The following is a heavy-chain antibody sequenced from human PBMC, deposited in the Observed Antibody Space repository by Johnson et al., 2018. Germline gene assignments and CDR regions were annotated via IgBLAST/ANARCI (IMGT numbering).Heavy chain of an antibody. CDR1: GFTFSNYN. CDR3: ASQPGGTQH. J-gene: IGHJ1*01. V-gene: IGHV3-48*02. Sequence: VQLVQSGGGLVQPGGSLRLSCAASGFTFSNYNMNWVRQAPGKGLEWLSSISSSSSTKYYADSVKGRFTISRDNAKNSLYLQMNSLRDEDTAVYYCASQPGGTQHWGQGTLVTVSS. CDR2: ISSSSSTK. D-gene: IGHD1-14*01.